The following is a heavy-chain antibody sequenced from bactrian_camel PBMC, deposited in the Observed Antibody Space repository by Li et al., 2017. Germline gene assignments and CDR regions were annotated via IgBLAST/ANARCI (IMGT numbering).Heavy chain of an antibody. V-gene: IGHV3S26*01. CDR1: GYTLSTYC. CDR2: IDSDGRT. D-gene: IGHD3*01. J-gene: IGHJ4*01. CDR3: AVYDVIVGGGCMFYDDVYDY. Sequence: HVQLVESGGGSVQAGGSLTLSCIVSGYTLSTYCMAWYRQTPGKGREGVAAIDSDGRTSYVDSVKGRFTISKDNAKNTLYLQMNDLNPEDTAMYYCAVYDVIVGGGCMFYDDVYDYWGQGTQVTVS.